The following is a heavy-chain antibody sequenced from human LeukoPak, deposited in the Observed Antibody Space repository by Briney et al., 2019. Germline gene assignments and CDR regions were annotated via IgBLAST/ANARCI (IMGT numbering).Heavy chain of an antibody. CDR2: INPNSGGT. J-gene: IGHJ3*02. D-gene: IGHD5-24*01. Sequence: ASVKVSCKASGYTFTGYYMHWVRQAPGQGLEWMGWINPNSGGTNYAQKFQGRVTMTRDTSISTAYMELSRLRPDDTAVYYCARGWLHKDAFDIWGQGTMVTVSS. CDR3: ARGWLHKDAFDI. V-gene: IGHV1-2*02. CDR1: GYTFTGYY.